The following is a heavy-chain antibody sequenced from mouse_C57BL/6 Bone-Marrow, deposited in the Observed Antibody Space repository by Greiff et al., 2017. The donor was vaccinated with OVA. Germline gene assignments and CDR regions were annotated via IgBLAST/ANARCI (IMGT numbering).Heavy chain of an antibody. V-gene: IGHV14-4*01. CDR1: GFTFTDDY. D-gene: IGHD2-4*01. CDR2: FDPENGDT. CDR3: TAGDYASWFAY. Sequence: EVQLQQSGAELVRPGASVKLSCTASGFTFTDDYMHWVKQRPEQGLEWIGWFDPENGDTEYASKFQGKATLTVDTSSNTAYLQLSSLTSEDTAVYYCTAGDYASWFAYWGQGTLVTVSA. J-gene: IGHJ3*01.